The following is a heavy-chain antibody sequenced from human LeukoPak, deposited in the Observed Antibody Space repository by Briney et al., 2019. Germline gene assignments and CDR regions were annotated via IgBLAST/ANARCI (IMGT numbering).Heavy chain of an antibody. V-gene: IGHV3-23*01. J-gene: IGHJ4*02. Sequence: GGSLRLSCAASGFTFSSYAMSWVRQAPGKGLEWVSAISGGGGSTYYADSVKGRFTISRDNSKNTLYLQMKSLRAEDTAVCYCAKNYYGSGSYYTAFKDWGQGTLVTVYS. D-gene: IGHD3-10*01. CDR1: GFTFSSYA. CDR3: AKNYYGSGSYYTAFKD. CDR2: ISGGGGST.